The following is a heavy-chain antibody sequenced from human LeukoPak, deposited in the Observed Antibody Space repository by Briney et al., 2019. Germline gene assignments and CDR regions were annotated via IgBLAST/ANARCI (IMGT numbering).Heavy chain of an antibody. CDR3: AKKVPANWGSYFDY. Sequence: PGGSLRLSCAASGFTFRTYAMSWVRQAPGKGLEWVSVISGSGGSTYYADSVKGRFTISRDNSKNTPYLQMNSLRAEDTAVYYCAKKVPANWGSYFDYWGQGTLVTVSS. CDR2: ISGSGGST. J-gene: IGHJ4*02. D-gene: IGHD7-27*01. CDR1: GFTFRTYA. V-gene: IGHV3-23*01.